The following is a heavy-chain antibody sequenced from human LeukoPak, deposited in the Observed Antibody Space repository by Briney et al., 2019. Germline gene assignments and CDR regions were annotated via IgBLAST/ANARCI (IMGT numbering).Heavy chain of an antibody. J-gene: IGHJ6*03. CDR2: ISAYNGNT. Sequence: GASVKVSCKASGYTFTSYGISWVRQAPGQGLEWMGWISAYNGNTNYAQKLQGRVTMTTDTSTSTAYMELRSLRSDDTAVYYCARAPHITIFGVVVCYYMDVWGKGTTVTVSS. V-gene: IGHV1-18*01. CDR3: ARAPHITIFGVVVCYYMDV. CDR1: GYTFTSYG. D-gene: IGHD3-3*01.